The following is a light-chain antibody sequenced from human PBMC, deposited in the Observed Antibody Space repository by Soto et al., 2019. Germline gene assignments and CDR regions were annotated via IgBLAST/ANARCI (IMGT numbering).Light chain of an antibody. CDR2: GAS. CDR3: QQYGSSPYT. J-gene: IGKJ2*01. CDR1: QSVSSNY. Sequence: EIVLTQSPGTLSLSPGERATLSCRASQSVSSNYLAWYQQKPGQAPRLLIYGASSRATGIPDRFSGSGSGTDFTLTISRLKPEAFAVYYCQQYGSSPYTFGQGTKLEIK. V-gene: IGKV3-20*01.